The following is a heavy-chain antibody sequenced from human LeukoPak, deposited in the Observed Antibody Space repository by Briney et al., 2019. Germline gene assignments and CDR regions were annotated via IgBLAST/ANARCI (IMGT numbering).Heavy chain of an antibody. V-gene: IGHV3-7*04. D-gene: IGHD6-19*01. CDR1: GFIFRSYW. CDR2: IKQDGSEK. J-gene: IGHJ4*02. Sequence: GGSLRLSCAASGFIFRSYWMSWVRQAPGKGLEWVANIKQDGSEKYYVDPVKGRFTISRDNAKNSLSLQMNSLRAEDTAVYYCARDRHSSAWYTRGFDYWGQGTLVTVSS. CDR3: ARDRHSSAWYTRGFDY.